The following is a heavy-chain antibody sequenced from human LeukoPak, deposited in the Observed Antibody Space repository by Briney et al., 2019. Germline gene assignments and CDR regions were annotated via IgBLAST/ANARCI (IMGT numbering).Heavy chain of an antibody. J-gene: IGHJ5*02. D-gene: IGHD2-21*01. Sequence: SETLSLTCTVSGGSITSGSYYWTWLPQPAGKGLEWVGRIHSSGSTNYNPSLNSRVTVSADTSNNQFSLKLSSVTAADTAIYYCATSASCGSNYFDPWGQGILVTVSS. CDR3: ATSASCGSNYFDP. CDR2: IHSSGST. V-gene: IGHV4-61*02. CDR1: GGSITSGSYY.